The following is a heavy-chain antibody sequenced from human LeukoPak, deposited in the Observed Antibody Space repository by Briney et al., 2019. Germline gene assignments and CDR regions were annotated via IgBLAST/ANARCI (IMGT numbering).Heavy chain of an antibody. D-gene: IGHD6-13*01. V-gene: IGHV3-15*01. CDR3: ATDPSQIGIAADY. J-gene: IGHJ4*02. Sequence: GGSLRLSCAASGFTFSSYAMSWVRQAPGKGLEWVGRIKRKTDGGTTDYAAPVKGRFTISRDDSKNTLYLQMNSLKTDDTAVYYCATDPSQIGIAADYWGQGTLVTVSS. CDR1: GFTFSSYA. CDR2: IKRKTDGGTT.